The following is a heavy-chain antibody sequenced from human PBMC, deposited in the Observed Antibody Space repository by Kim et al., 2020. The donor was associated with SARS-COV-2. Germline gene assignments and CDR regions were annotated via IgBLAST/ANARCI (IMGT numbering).Heavy chain of an antibody. D-gene: IGHD3-3*01. CDR2: IYYSGST. CDR3: ARVGNGNDFWSPRYYMDV. CDR1: GGSISSYY. Sequence: SETLSRTCTVSGGSISSYYWSWIRQPPGKGLEWIGYIYYSGSTNYNPSLKSRVTISVDTSKNQFSLKLSSVTAADTAVYYCARVGNGNDFWSPRYYMDVWGKGTTVTVSS. J-gene: IGHJ6*03. V-gene: IGHV4-59*01.